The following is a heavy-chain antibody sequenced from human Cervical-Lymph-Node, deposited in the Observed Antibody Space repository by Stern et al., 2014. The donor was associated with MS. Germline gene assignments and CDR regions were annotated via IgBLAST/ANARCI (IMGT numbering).Heavy chain of an antibody. CDR1: GFTFSSYS. D-gene: IGHD6-19*01. Sequence: VQLVESGGGLVKPGGSLRLSCVASGFTFSSYSMNWVRQTPGKGLEWVSSISSLSSYISYADSVKGRFTISRDNAKNSLYLQMDSLRAEDTAVYSCARGDLYSSGWFDYWGQGTLVTVSS. CDR2: ISSLSSYI. V-gene: IGHV3-21*01. CDR3: ARGDLYSSGWFDY. J-gene: IGHJ4*02.